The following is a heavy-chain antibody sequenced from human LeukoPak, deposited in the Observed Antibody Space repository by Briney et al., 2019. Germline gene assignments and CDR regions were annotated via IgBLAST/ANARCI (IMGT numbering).Heavy chain of an antibody. CDR2: INPNSGGT. V-gene: IGHV1-2*02. J-gene: IGHJ5*02. CDR1: GYTFTGYY. D-gene: IGHD3-3*01. CDR3: ARDQYDFWSGSNWFDP. Sequence: ASVKVSCKASGYTFTGYYMHWVRQAPGQGLEWMGWINPNSGGTNYAQKFQGRVTMTRDTSINTAYMELSRLRSDDTAVYYCARDQYDFWSGSNWFDPWGQGTLVTVSS.